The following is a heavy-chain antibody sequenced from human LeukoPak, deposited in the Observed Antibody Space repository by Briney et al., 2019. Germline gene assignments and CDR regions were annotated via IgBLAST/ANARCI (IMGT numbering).Heavy chain of an antibody. Sequence: PGGPLRLSCAASGFTFNNSGMHWVRQAPGKGLEWVALIWYDGTNKYYGDSVKGRFTNSRDNSKNTLYLEMNSLRAEDTAVYYCARGRFGELSVATFDIWGQGTMVTVSS. CDR2: IWYDGTNK. V-gene: IGHV3-33*01. J-gene: IGHJ3*02. CDR3: ARGRFGELSVATFDI. CDR1: GFTFNNSG. D-gene: IGHD3-10*01.